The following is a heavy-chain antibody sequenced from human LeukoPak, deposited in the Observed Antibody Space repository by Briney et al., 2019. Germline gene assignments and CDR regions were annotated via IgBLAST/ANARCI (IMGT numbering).Heavy chain of an antibody. D-gene: IGHD2/OR15-2a*01. J-gene: IGHJ4*02. CDR1: GFTFSNYA. Sequence: PGGPLRLSCAASGFTFSNYAMSWVRQAPGKGLEWVSAFSGSGGSTYYADSVKGRFTISRDNSKNTLYLQMNSLRAGDTAVYYCATSGLSRFGFWGQGTLVTVSS. V-gene: IGHV3-23*01. CDR3: ATSGLSRFGF. CDR2: FSGSGGST.